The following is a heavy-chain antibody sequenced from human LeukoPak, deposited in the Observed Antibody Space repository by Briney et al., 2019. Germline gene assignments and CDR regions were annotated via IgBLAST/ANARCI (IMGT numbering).Heavy chain of an antibody. J-gene: IGHJ4*02. CDR2: ISGSGGST. D-gene: IGHD3-3*01. CDR3: AKAARITIFGVVIHPFDY. V-gene: IGHV3-23*01. Sequence: QSGGSLRLSCAASGFTFSGYAMSWVRQAPGKGLEWVSAISGSGGSTYYADSVKGRFTISRDNSKNTLYLQMNSLRAEDTAVYYCAKAARITIFGVVIHPFDYWGQGTLVTVSS. CDR1: GFTFSGYA.